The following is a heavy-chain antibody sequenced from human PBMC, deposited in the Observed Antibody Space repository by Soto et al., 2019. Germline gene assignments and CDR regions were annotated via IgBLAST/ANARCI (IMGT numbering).Heavy chain of an antibody. CDR3: ARGPRSSGWSEKDYYYYYMDV. CDR2: IIPNNGNT. J-gene: IGHJ6*03. Sequence: ASVKVSCKASGGTFSSYSISWVRQAPGQGLEWKERIIPNNGNTNYAQKLQGRVTITTDASTSTAYMELRSLRSDDTAVYYCARGPRSSGWSEKDYYYYYMDVWGKGTTVTVSS. V-gene: IGHV1-18*01. D-gene: IGHD6-19*01. CDR1: GGTFSSYS.